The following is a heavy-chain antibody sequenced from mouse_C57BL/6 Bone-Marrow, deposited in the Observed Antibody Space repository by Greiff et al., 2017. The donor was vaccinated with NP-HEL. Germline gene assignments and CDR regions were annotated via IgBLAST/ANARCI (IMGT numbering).Heavy chain of an antibody. Sequence: VQLKESGAELARPGASVKLSCKASGYTFSSYGISWVKQRTGQGLEWIGEIYPRSGNTYYNEKFKGKATLTADKSSSPAYMELRSLTSEDSAVYFCANSDYEGETWFAYWGQGTLVTVSA. CDR1: GYTFSSYG. V-gene: IGHV1-81*01. CDR3: ANSDYEGETWFAY. CDR2: IYPRSGNT. J-gene: IGHJ3*01. D-gene: IGHD2-4*01.